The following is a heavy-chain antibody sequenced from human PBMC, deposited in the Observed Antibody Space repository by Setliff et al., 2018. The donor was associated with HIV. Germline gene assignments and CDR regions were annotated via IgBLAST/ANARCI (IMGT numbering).Heavy chain of an antibody. CDR2: IIPIFGTA. V-gene: IGHV1-69*13. Sequence: GASVKVSCKASGGTFRSYAISWVRQAPGQGLEWMGGIIPIFGTANYAQKFQGRVTITADESTSTAYMELSSLRSEDTAVYYCARAVNIRNGEFDYWGQGTLVTVSS. CDR1: GGTFRSYA. J-gene: IGHJ4*02. CDR3: ARAVNIRNGEFDY. D-gene: IGHD3-3*01.